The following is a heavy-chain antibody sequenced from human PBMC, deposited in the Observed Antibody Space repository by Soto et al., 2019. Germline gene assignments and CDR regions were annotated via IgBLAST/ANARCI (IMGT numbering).Heavy chain of an antibody. CDR3: ARRRWDAFDI. D-gene: IGHD6-13*01. CDR1: RFTFSDYY. Sequence: QVQLVESGGGLVKPGGSLRLSCAASRFTFSDYYMSWIRQAPGKGLVWVSYINSSTSYTDYADSVKGRFTISRDNAKNSLYLQMNSLRAEDTAVYYCARRRWDAFDIWGQGTMVTVSS. J-gene: IGHJ3*02. CDR2: INSSTSYT. V-gene: IGHV3-11*05.